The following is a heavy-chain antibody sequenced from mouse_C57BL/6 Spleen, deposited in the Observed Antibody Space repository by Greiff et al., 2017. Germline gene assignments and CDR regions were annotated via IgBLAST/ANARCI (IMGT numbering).Heavy chain of an antibody. CDR2: IRNKANNHAT. J-gene: IGHJ2*01. V-gene: IGHV6-6*01. CDR3: TRLLQGYLDY. D-gene: IGHD1-1*01. CDR1: GFTFTDAW. Sequence: EVKVEGSGGGLVQPGGSMKLSCAASGFTFTDAWMDWFRQSPEKGLEWVAEIRNKANNHATYYAESVKGRFTISRDDSKSSVYLQMSSLRAEDTVIYYCTRLLQGYLDYWGQGTTLTVSS.